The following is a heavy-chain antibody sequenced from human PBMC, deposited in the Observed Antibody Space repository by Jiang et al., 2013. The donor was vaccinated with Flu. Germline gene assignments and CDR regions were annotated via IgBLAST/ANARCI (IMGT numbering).Heavy chain of an antibody. CDR2: ISWDGGST. CDR1: GFTFDDYT. D-gene: IGHD1-26*01. CDR3: AKDSGFGSWELLFDY. J-gene: IGHJ4*02. V-gene: IGHV3-43*01. Sequence: VQLVESGGVVVQPGGSLRLSCAASGFTFDDYTMHWVRQAPGKGLEWVSLISWDGGSTYYADSVKGRFTISRDNSKNSLYLQMNSLRTEDTALYYCAKDSGFGSWELLFDYWGQGTPGHRLL.